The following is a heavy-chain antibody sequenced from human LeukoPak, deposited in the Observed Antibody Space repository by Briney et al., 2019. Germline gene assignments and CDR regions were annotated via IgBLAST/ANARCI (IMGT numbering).Heavy chain of an antibody. CDR3: ARHKYSYGPVDY. Sequence: SETLSLTCTVSGGSIGSSPYFWGWIRQPPGKGLEWIGSIYYSGNTYYTPSLKSRVTISVDMSKTQLSLKLSSVTAADTAVYYCARHKYSYGPVDYWGQGTLVSVSS. V-gene: IGHV4-39*01. J-gene: IGHJ4*02. D-gene: IGHD5-18*01. CDR2: IYYSGNT. CDR1: GGSIGSSPYF.